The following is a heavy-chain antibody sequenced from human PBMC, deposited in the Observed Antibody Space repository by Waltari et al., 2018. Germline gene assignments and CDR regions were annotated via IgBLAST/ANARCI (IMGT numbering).Heavy chain of an antibody. CDR3: AREIGYSGALDY. CDR2: VSSDGSIT. D-gene: IGHD2-15*01. J-gene: IGHJ4*02. CDR1: GFTLGTDA. V-gene: IGHV3-30*15. Sequence: QVQLVESGGGLVQPGRSLRLSCAAAGFTLGTDAMQWDRQAPGKGLDWVAVVSSDGSITYYAESVKGRFTISRDNSKNTVYLQMSSLRAEDTGIYYCAREIGYSGALDYWGLGDLVTVSS.